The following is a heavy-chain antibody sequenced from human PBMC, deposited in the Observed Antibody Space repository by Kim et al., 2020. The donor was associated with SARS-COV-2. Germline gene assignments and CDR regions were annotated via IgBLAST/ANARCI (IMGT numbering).Heavy chain of an antibody. Sequence: TYYNPSLKGRVTISVDTSRNQFSLNLASVTAADAAVYYCARRTEAGGYFDFWGQGSPVTVAS. CDR3: ARRTEAGGYFDF. J-gene: IGHJ4*02. D-gene: IGHD2-15*01. V-gene: IGHV4-39*01. CDR2: T.